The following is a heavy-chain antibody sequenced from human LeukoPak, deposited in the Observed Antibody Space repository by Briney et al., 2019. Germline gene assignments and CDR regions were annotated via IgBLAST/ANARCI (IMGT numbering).Heavy chain of an antibody. J-gene: IGHJ4*02. Sequence: GGSLRLSCAASGFTFSSYAMHWVRQAPGKGLEWVAVISYDGSNKYYADSVKGRLTISRDNSKNTLYLQMNSLRAEDTAVYYCARDRDRYSYTYYFDYWGQGTLVTVSS. CDR3: ARDRDRYSYTYYFDY. D-gene: IGHD5-18*01. V-gene: IGHV3-30-3*01. CDR2: ISYDGSNK. CDR1: GFTFSSYA.